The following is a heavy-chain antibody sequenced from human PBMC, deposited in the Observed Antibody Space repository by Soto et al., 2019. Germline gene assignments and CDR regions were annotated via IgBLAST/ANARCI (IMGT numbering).Heavy chain of an antibody. CDR1: GYTFTTYD. V-gene: IGHV1-8*01. CDR3: ARDQLWLVSDY. Sequence: ASVKVSCKASGYTFTTYDINWVRQAPGQGLEWKGWMNPNSGNTGYAQKLQGRVTMTTDTSTSTAYMELRSLRSDDTAVYYCARDQLWLVSDYWGQGTLVTVSS. CDR2: MNPNSGNT. D-gene: IGHD6-19*01. J-gene: IGHJ4*02.